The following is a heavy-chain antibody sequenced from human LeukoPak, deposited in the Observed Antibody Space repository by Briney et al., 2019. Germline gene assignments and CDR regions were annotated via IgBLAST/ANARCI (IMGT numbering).Heavy chain of an antibody. CDR2: ISSSGCSK. Sequence: GGTLRLSCAASGFTFSSHEMNWVRQAPGKGLEDVSYISSSGCSKYYADSVKGRFTISRDNAKNSLYLQMSSLRAEDTAVYYCARGGGNDYKYNAFDIWGQGTMVTVSS. J-gene: IGHJ3*02. V-gene: IGHV3-48*03. CDR1: GFTFSSHE. D-gene: IGHD4-11*01. CDR3: ARGGGNDYKYNAFDI.